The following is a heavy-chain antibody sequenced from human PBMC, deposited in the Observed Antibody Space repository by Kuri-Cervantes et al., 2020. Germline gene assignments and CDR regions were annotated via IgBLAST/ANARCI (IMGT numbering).Heavy chain of an antibody. V-gene: IGHV4-39*07. D-gene: IGHD2-15*01. CDR1: GGSISSSSYY. CDR2: INHSGST. Sequence: SETLSLTCTVSGGSISSSSYYWSWIRQPPGKGLEWIGEINHSGSTNYNPSLKSRVTISVDTSKNQFSLKLSSVTAADTAVYYCARGPRRSTFDYWGQGTLVTVSS. J-gene: IGHJ4*02. CDR3: ARGPRRSTFDY.